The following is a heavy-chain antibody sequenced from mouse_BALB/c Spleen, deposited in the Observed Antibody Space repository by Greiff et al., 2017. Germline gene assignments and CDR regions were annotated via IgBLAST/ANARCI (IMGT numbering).Heavy chain of an antibody. Sequence: QVQLKQSGAELVRPGTSVKISCKASGYTFTNYWLGWVKQRPGHGLEWIGDIYPGGGYTNYNEKFKGKATLTADTSSSTAYMQLSSLTSEDSAVYFCANYDGGNWYFDVWGAGTTVTVSS. V-gene: IGHV1-63*02. D-gene: IGHD2-4*01. CDR2: IYPGGGYT. CDR1: GYTFTNYW. J-gene: IGHJ1*01. CDR3: ANYDGGNWYFDV.